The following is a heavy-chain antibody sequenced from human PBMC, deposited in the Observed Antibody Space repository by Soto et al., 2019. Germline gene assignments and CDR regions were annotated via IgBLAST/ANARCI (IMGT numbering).Heavy chain of an antibody. Sequence: EVQLLESGGGLVQPGGSLRLSCAASGFTFSRYALSWVRQAPGKGLEWVSGINNSGGSTYYADSVKGRFTISRDNSKNTLFLQMSSLRAEDTAVYYCAKDGDSDSRPCDCWGQGSLVTVSS. CDR1: GFTFSRYA. D-gene: IGHD1-26*01. J-gene: IGHJ4*02. V-gene: IGHV3-23*01. CDR2: INNSGGST. CDR3: AKDGDSDSRPCDC.